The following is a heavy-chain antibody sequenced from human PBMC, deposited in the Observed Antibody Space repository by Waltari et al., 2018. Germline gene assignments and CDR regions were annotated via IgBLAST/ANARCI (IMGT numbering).Heavy chain of an antibody. CDR1: GDTMSGNSW. CDR2: VHRNGRT. CDR3: ARDLGRGLFLDS. J-gene: IGHJ4*02. V-gene: IGHV4-4*02. Sequence: QLQLQESGPGLVKPSGPLSLTCAVSGDTMSGNSWWSWVRQSPDKGLEWIGQVHRNGRTNYNPSLASRAIVSLDSSMNQFSLRILSATAAETAIYYCARDLGRGLFLDSWGQGTLVTVSP. D-gene: IGHD2-15*01.